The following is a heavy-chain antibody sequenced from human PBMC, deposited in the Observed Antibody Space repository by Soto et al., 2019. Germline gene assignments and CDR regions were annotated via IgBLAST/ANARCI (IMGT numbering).Heavy chain of an antibody. CDR1: GFTFSSYS. CDR3: ARDGGYSGYDC. D-gene: IGHD5-12*01. V-gene: IGHV3-21*01. CDR2: ISTSSNYI. Sequence: EVQLVESGGGLVKPGGSLRLSCAASGFTFSSYSMNWVRQAPGKGLEWVSSISTSSNYIYYADSVKGRFTISRDNAKNALDLQMNSLRAEDTAVYYCARDGGYSGYDCWGQGTLVTVSS. J-gene: IGHJ4*02.